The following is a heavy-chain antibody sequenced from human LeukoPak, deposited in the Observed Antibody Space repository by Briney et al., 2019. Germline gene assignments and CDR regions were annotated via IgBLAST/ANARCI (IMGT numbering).Heavy chain of an antibody. D-gene: IGHD6-19*01. Sequence: GASVKVSCKASGGTFSSYAISWVRQAPGQGLEWMGGIIPIFGTANYAQKFQGRVTITADESTSTAYMELSSLRSEDTAVYYCARAAIAVAGTGGYYYMDVWGKGTTVTVSS. J-gene: IGHJ6*03. CDR3: ARAAIAVAGTGGYYYMDV. CDR2: IIPIFGTA. V-gene: IGHV1-69*13. CDR1: GGTFSSYA.